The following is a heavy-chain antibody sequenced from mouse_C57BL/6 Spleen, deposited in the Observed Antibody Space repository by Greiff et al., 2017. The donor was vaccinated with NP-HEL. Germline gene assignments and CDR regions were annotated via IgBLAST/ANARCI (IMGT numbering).Heavy chain of an antibody. D-gene: IGHD1-1*01. CDR3: ARQITTVVATPFDY. CDR1: GFTFSSYG. CDR2: ISSGGSYT. V-gene: IGHV5-6*01. Sequence: EVKLMESGGDLVKPGGSLKLSCAASGFTFSSYGMSWVRQTPDKRLEWVATISSGGSYTYYPDSVKGRFTISRDNAKNTLYLQMSSLKSEDTAMYYCARQITTVVATPFDYWGQGTTLTVSS. J-gene: IGHJ2*01.